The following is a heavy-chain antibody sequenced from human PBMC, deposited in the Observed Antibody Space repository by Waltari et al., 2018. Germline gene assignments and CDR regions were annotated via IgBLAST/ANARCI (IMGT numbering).Heavy chain of an antibody. J-gene: IGHJ3*02. Sequence: QVQLQESGPGLVKPSETLSLTCTVSGGSISSYYWSWIRQPPGKGLEWIGYIYYSGSTNDNPSLKSRVTISVDTSKNQFSLKRSSVTAADTTVYYCASSYGDPTTDAFDIWGQGTMVTVSS. CDR2: IYYSGST. V-gene: IGHV4-59*01. D-gene: IGHD4-17*01. CDR1: GGSISSYY. CDR3: ASSYGDPTTDAFDI.